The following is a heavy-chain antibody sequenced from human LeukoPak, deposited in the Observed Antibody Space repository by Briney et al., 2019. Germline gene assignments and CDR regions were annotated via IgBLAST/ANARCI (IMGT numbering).Heavy chain of an antibody. D-gene: IGHD3/OR15-3a*01. Sequence: RPGGSLRLSCAASGFTFSSYGMSWVRQAPGKGLEWVSAISGSGGSTYYADSVKGRFTISRDNSKNTLYLQMNSLRAEDTAVYYCAKIAKDWTGAFDYWGQGTLVTVSS. V-gene: IGHV3-23*01. J-gene: IGHJ4*02. CDR2: ISGSGGST. CDR1: GFTFSSYG. CDR3: AKIAKDWTGAFDY.